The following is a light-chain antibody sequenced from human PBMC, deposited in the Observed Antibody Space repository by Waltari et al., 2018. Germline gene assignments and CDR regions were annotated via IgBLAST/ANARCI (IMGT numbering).Light chain of an antibody. V-gene: IGLV1-44*01. CDR1: SSHPGENT. Sequence: QSVLTKPPSASGTPGQRVSISCSGRSSHPGENTINWYQQVPGRAPEPLIYGKDHRPSGVPDRFSGSKSGNTGSLAISGVQSEDEADYYCVARDDSRNGWVFGRGTKLTVL. CDR2: GKD. CDR3: VARDDSRNGWV. J-gene: IGLJ3*02.